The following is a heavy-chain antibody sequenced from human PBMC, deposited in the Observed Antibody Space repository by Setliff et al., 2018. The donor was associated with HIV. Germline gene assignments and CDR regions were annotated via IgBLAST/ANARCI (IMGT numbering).Heavy chain of an antibody. J-gene: IGHJ4*02. CDR3: ARDFPNILTGYLDYFDY. V-gene: IGHV1-18*01. CDR2: ISAYNGNT. CDR1: GYTFTSYG. D-gene: IGHD3-9*01. Sequence: GASVKVSCKASGYTFTSYGISWVRQAPGQGLEWMGWISAYNGNTNYAQKLQGRVAMTTDTSTSTAYMELRSLRSDDTAVYYCARDFPNILTGYLDYFDYWGRGTLVTVSS.